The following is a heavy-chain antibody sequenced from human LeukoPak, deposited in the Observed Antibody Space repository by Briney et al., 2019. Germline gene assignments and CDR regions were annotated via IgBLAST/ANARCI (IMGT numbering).Heavy chain of an antibody. Sequence: GGSLRLSCAASGFTASSNYMSWVPQAPGKGVEWVSVIYSGGDTYYADSVKGRFTVSRDNSRNTLYLQMTSLRAEDTAVYYCARIRYDYGNWGQGTLVTVSS. V-gene: IGHV3-53*01. D-gene: IGHD3-3*01. CDR3: ARIRYDYGN. CDR1: GFTASSNY. J-gene: IGHJ4*02. CDR2: IYSGGDT.